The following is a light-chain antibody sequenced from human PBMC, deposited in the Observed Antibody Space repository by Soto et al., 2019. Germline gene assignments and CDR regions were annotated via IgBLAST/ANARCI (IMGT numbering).Light chain of an antibody. J-gene: IGLJ2*01. Sequence: QAVVTQPPSASGTPGQTVTISCSGSSSNIGSNYVSWYQQLPGTAPKLLIYSNNQRPSGVPDRFSGSNSGTSASLAISGLRSEDEADYYCAAWDDSLSGVVFGGGTKVTVL. CDR3: AAWDDSLSGVV. CDR1: SSNIGSNY. V-gene: IGLV1-47*02. CDR2: SNN.